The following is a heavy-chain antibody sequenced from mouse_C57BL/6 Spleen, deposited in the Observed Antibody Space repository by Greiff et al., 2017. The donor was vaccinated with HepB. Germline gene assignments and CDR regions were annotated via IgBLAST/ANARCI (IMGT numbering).Heavy chain of an antibody. CDR2: ISDGGSYT. D-gene: IGHD1-1*01. Sequence: EVQLVESGGGLVKPGGSLKLSCAASGFTFSSYAMSWVRQTPEKRLEWVATISDGGSYTYYPDNVKGRFTISRDNAKNNLYLQMSHLKSEDTAMYYSAREGYYGSHSWFAYWGQGTLVTVSA. J-gene: IGHJ3*01. CDR3: AREGYYGSHSWFAY. CDR1: GFTFSSYA. V-gene: IGHV5-4*01.